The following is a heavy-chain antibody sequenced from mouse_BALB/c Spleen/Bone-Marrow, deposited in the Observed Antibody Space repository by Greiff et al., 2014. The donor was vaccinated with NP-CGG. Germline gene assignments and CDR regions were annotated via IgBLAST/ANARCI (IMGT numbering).Heavy chain of an antibody. J-gene: IGHJ3*01. CDR2: IDPASGNT. CDR3: AHDARFTY. D-gene: IGHD2-3*01. Sequence: EVQLQQSGADLVKPGASVKMSCKTSGFNIKDTFMHWVKQRPEQGLEWIGRIDPASGNTKYNQKFKGKATITSDTSSNKVSLQLSGLTSEDAAVDYCAHDARFTYWGQGTLVTVSA. CDR1: GFNIKDTF. V-gene: IGHV14-3*02.